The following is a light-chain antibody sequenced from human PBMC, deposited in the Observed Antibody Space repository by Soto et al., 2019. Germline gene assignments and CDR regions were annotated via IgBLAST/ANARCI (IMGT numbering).Light chain of an antibody. CDR3: QQSYSTPV. CDR2: AAS. J-gene: IGKJ2*01. Sequence: DIQMPQSPSSLSASVGDRVTITCRASQSISSYLNWYQQKPGKAPKLLMYAASSLQSGVPSRFSGSGSGTDFTLTISSLQPEDFATYYCQQSYSTPVFGQGTKLEIK. V-gene: IGKV1-39*01. CDR1: QSISSY.